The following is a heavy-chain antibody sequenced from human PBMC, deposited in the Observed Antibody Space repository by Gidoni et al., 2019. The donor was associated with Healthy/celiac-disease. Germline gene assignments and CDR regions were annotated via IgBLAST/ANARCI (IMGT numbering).Heavy chain of an antibody. V-gene: IGHV3-48*02. Sequence: EVQLVESGGGLVQPGGSLRLSCAASGFTFRSYSMNWVRQAPGKGLEWVSYISSSSSTIYYADSVKGRFTISRDNAKNSLYLQMNSLRDEDTAVYYCARDYWDFWSGPRGGNFDYWGQGTLVTVSS. CDR1: GFTFRSYS. CDR3: ARDYWDFWSGPRGGNFDY. J-gene: IGHJ4*02. CDR2: ISSSSSTI. D-gene: IGHD3-3*02.